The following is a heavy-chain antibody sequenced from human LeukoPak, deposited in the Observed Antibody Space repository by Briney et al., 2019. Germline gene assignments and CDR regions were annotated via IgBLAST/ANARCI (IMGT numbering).Heavy chain of an antibody. CDR1: GFPFSTYA. D-gene: IGHD1-14*01. V-gene: IGHV3-23*01. J-gene: IGHJ4*02. CDR3: ARHLRRYYVDY. Sequence: GGSLRLSCAASGFPFSTYAMNWVRQAPGKGLEWVSGIYGSGGGIQYADSVKGRFTISRDNSKNTLYLQMNSLRAEDTAVYYCARHLRRYYVDYWGQGTLVTVSS. CDR2: IYGSGGGI.